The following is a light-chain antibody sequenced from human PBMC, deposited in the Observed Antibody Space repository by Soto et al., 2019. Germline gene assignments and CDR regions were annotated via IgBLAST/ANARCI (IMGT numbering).Light chain of an antibody. CDR3: QQYIAYSYS. Sequence: DIQMTQSPSTLSASVGDRVTITCRASQSLLRSLGWYQQKAGKAPKLLIYDASNLQSGVPSRFSGSGSGTEFTLTISGLPPDDFATYYCQQYIAYSYSFGQGTKLEIK. CDR1: QSLLRS. V-gene: IGKV1-5*01. CDR2: DAS. J-gene: IGKJ2*01.